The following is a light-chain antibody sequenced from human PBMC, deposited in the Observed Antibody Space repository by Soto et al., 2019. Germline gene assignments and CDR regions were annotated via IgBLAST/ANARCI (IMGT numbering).Light chain of an antibody. CDR2: ATS. CDR3: LLYYAGTYV. CDR1: SGAVTSDYF. Sequence: QTVVTQEPSLTVSPGGTVTLTCAASSGAVTSDYFPNWFQQKPGQAPRALIYATSIKHSWTPARFSGSLLGGKAALTLSGVQPEDEAEYYCLLYYAGTYVFGTGTKVTVL. J-gene: IGLJ1*01. V-gene: IGLV7-43*01.